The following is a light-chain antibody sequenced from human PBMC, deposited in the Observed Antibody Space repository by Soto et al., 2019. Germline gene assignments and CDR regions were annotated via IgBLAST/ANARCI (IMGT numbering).Light chain of an antibody. CDR1: QSLLHSNGYNY. J-gene: IGKJ2*01. V-gene: IGKV2-28*01. Sequence: DIVMTQSPLSLPVTPGEPASISCRSSQSLLHSNGYNYLDWYLQKPGQSPQLLIFLGSNRASGVPDRFSGSGSGTDFTLKISRVEAEDVGVYYCMQARQNPYTFGQGTKLEIK. CDR2: LGS. CDR3: MQARQNPYT.